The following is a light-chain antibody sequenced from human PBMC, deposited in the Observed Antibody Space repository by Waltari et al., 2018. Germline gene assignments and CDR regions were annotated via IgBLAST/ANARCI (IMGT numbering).Light chain of an antibody. Sequence: EIVMTQSPATLSVSPGERATLSCRAGQGVSIKLAWDQQKPGQAPRLLMYEASTRATGIPARFSGSGSGTEFTLTISSLQSEDFAIYYCQQYNNWPPVTFGQGTRLEIK. V-gene: IGKV3-15*01. J-gene: IGKJ5*01. CDR2: EAS. CDR3: QQYNNWPPVT. CDR1: QGVSIK.